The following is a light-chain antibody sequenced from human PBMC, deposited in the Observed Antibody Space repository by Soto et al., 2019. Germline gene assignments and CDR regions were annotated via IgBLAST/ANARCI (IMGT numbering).Light chain of an antibody. Sequence: EIVLTQSPVTLSLSPGDRATLSCRASQSVTSKYVVWYQQKPGQAPRLLIYGASSRATGVPDRFSGRGSGTDFTLTISRLEPEDFAVYYCQHYTNSPPLYTFGQGTKLEIK. V-gene: IGKV3-20*01. J-gene: IGKJ2*01. CDR3: QHYTNSPPLYT. CDR2: GAS. CDR1: QSVTSKY.